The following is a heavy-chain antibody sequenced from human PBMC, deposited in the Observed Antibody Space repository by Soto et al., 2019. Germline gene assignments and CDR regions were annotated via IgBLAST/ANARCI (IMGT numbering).Heavy chain of an antibody. CDR1: GGTFTSYA. V-gene: IGHV1-69*01. CDR3: ARDASDYGDPPYFDY. Sequence: QVQLVQSGAEVEKPGSSVMLSCKAYGGTFTSYAISWVRQAPGHGLEWMGGIIPIFGTANYGQKFQGRVTITADESTSTAYRELSTLRFEDTGVYYCARDASDYGDPPYFDYWGQGTLVTVSS. CDR2: IIPIFGTA. D-gene: IGHD4-17*01. J-gene: IGHJ4*02.